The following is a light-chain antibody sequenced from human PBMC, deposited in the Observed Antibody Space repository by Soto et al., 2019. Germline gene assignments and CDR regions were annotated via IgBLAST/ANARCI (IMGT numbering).Light chain of an antibody. J-gene: IGLJ2*01. V-gene: IGLV1-51*01. CDR3: ATWDSSLSAVV. CDR2: DNN. CDR1: SSNIGNNY. Sequence: QSVLTQPPSVSAAPGQKVTTSCSGSSSNIGNNYVSWYQQLPGTAPKLLIYDNNKRPSGIPDRFSGSKSDTSATLGITGLQTGDEADYYCATWDSSLSAVVFGGGTKLTVL.